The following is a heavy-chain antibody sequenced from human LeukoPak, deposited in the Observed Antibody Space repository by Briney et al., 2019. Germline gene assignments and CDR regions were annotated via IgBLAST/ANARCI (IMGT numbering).Heavy chain of an antibody. V-gene: IGHV3-9*01. J-gene: IGHJ3*02. Sequence: GRSLRLSCAASGFTFDDYAMHWVRHAPGKGLEWVSGISWSSGSIGYADSVKGRFTISRDNAKNSLYLQMNSLRAEDTALYYCAVSAYCGGDCYSAAFDIWGQGTMVTVSS. CDR1: GFTFDDYA. D-gene: IGHD2-21*02. CDR3: AVSAYCGGDCYSAAFDI. CDR2: ISWSSGSI.